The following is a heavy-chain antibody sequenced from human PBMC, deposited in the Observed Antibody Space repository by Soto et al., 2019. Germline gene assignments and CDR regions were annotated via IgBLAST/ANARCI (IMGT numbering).Heavy chain of an antibody. CDR2: IYYRGST. CDR3: ARTRYYGSATYNY. Sequence: SETLSLTCTVSGCSISSGTYYWGWIRQSQGTGREWLGSIYYRGSTYYNPALKSRVTISVDTSKNEFSLKLRSVTAADTAVYYCARTRYYGSATYNYWGRGTLVTVSS. J-gene: IGHJ4*02. CDR1: GCSISSGTYY. D-gene: IGHD3-10*01. V-gene: IGHV4-39*01.